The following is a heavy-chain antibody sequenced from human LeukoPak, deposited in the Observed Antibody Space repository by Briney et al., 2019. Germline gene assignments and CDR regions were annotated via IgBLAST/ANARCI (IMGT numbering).Heavy chain of an antibody. CDR2: INPTGGRR. D-gene: IGHD3-10*02. CDR3: ARDNSRTDGGTMFWWFGP. CDR1: GGTFSSYA. J-gene: IGHJ5*02. Sequence: GASVKVSCKASGGTFSSYAISWVRQAPGQGLEWMGVINPTGGRRTYAQKFQGRVTLTRDTSTSTVYMELSNLRSDDTAVYFCARDNSRTDGGTMFWWFGPWGQGTLVTVSS. V-gene: IGHV1-46*01.